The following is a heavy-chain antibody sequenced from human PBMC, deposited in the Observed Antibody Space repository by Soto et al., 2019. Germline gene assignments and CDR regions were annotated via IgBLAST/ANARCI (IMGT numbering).Heavy chain of an antibody. D-gene: IGHD1-26*01. Sequence: QVQLQESGPGLVKPSETLSLPCTVSGGAISSYYWSWIRQPPGKGLEWIGYIYYSGSTNYNPSLKSRVTISGDTSKNQCSLKLSSVAAADTGVYYCASRYGAAFDIWGQGTMVSVSS. CDR1: GGAISSYY. J-gene: IGHJ3*02. CDR2: IYYSGST. V-gene: IGHV4-59*01. CDR3: ASRYGAAFDI.